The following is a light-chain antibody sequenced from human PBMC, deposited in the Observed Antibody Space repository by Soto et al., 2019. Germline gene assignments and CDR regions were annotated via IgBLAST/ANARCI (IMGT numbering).Light chain of an antibody. J-gene: IGLJ3*02. CDR1: NSSIGRNP. V-gene: IGLV1-44*01. Sequence: QSVLTQPPSASGTPGQRVTMSCSGSNSSIGRNPVNWYQQLPGTAPKVLISSTNQRPSGVPDRFSGSKSGTSASLAISGLQSEDEADYYCSAWDDSLNGPVFGGGTQLTVL. CDR3: SAWDDSLNGPV. CDR2: STN.